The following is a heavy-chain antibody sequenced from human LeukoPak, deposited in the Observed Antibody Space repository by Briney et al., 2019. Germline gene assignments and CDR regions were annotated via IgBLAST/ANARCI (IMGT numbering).Heavy chain of an antibody. D-gene: IGHD6-13*01. Sequence: GASVKVSCKTSGYIFIDYYMHWVRQAPGQELEWMGWLSPNSGDTKFAQKFQGRVTMTRDTSISTAYMELSRLRSDDTAVYYCARATDISSWYLAYWGQGTLVTVSS. V-gene: IGHV1-2*02. CDR3: ARATDISSWYLAY. CDR2: LSPNSGDT. CDR1: GYIFIDYY. J-gene: IGHJ4*02.